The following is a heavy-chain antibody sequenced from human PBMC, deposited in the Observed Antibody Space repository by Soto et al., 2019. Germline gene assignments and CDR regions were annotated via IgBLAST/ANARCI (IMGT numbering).Heavy chain of an antibody. CDR1: GFTFSSYA. D-gene: IGHD5-18*01. J-gene: IGHJ4*02. CDR3: AKDTRRILLWFWADY. Sequence: EVQLLESGGGLVQPGGSLRLSCAASGFTFSSYAMSWVRQAPGKGLEWVSGISGSGGSTYYADSVKGRFTISRDNSKNRMYLHRNSLRAEDTAVYYCAKDTRRILLWFWADYWGQGSMVTVSS. V-gene: IGHV3-23*01. CDR2: ISGSGGST.